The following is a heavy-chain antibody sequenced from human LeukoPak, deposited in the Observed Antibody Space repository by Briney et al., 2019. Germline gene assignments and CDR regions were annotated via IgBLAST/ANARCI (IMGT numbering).Heavy chain of an antibody. V-gene: IGHV3-7*01. Sequence: PGGSLRLSCAVSGFTFSSYWMSWVRQAPGEGLEWVANIKQDGSEKYYVDSVKGRFTISRDNAKNSLYLQMNSLRAEDTAVYYCARSIVVVPAAINWFDPWGQGTLVTVSS. CDR2: IKQDGSEK. J-gene: IGHJ5*02. CDR1: GFTFSSYW. D-gene: IGHD2-2*02. CDR3: ARSIVVVPAAINWFDP.